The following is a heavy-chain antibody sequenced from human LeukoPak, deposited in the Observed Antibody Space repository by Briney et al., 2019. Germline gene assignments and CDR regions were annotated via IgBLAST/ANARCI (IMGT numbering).Heavy chain of an antibody. Sequence: GSLRLSCAASGFTFSSYGMHWVRQAPGKGLEWVAFIRYDGSNKYYADSVKGRFTISRDNSKNTLYLQMNSLRAEDTAVYYCAKGSKEVLFTRDHYMDVWGKGTTVTISS. CDR2: IRYDGSNK. CDR1: GFTFSSYG. J-gene: IGHJ6*03. V-gene: IGHV3-30*02. D-gene: IGHD3-3*01. CDR3: AKGSKEVLFTRDHYMDV.